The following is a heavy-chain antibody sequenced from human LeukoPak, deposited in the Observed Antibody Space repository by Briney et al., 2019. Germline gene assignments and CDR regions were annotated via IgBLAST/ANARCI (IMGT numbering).Heavy chain of an antibody. CDR2: IYYSGST. J-gene: IGHJ4*02. V-gene: IGHV4-59*08. Sequence: SETLSLTCTVSGGSISSYYWSWIRQPPGKGLEWIGYIYYSGSTNYNPSLKSRVTISVDTSKNQFSLKLSSVTAADTAVYYCARQGRSSPTRRRYYFDYWGQGTLVTVSS. CDR1: GGSISSYY. D-gene: IGHD6-13*01. CDR3: ARQGRSSPTRRRYYFDY.